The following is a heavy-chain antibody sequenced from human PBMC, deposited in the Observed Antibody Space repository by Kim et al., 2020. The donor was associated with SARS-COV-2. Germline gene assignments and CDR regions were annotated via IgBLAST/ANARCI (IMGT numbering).Heavy chain of an antibody. J-gene: IGHJ5*02. D-gene: IGHD2-2*02. Sequence: QGRVTMTRDTATSTVYMELSSLRSEDTAVYYCAREEGEIVVVPAALRFDPWGQGTLVTVSS. CDR3: AREEGEIVVVPAALRFDP. V-gene: IGHV1-46*01.